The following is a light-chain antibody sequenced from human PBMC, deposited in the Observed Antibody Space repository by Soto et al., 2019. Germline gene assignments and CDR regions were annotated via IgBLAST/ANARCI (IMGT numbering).Light chain of an antibody. V-gene: IGKV1-33*01. CDR2: DAS. CDR3: QQYENLPT. Sequence: MTQSPGSVYAYVGDRVTITCQASQNINNYLNWYQQKPGRAPKLLIYDASNLEAGVPSRFRGSGSGTDFTFTISRLQPEDIATYYCQQYENLPTFGQGTRLEIK. CDR1: QNINNY. J-gene: IGKJ5*01.